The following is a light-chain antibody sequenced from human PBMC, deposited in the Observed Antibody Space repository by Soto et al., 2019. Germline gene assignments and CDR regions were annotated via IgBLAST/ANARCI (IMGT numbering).Light chain of an antibody. Sequence: QSALTQPASVSGSPGQSITISCTGTSSDIGGYKLVSWYQHHPGKAPKLMIYEVSRRPSGVSNRFAGSKSGNTASLTISGLQDEDEADYYCSSYTTSSTQVFGTGNKVTV. V-gene: IGLV2-14*01. CDR2: EVS. CDR3: SSYTTSSTQV. CDR1: SSDIGGYKL. J-gene: IGLJ1*01.